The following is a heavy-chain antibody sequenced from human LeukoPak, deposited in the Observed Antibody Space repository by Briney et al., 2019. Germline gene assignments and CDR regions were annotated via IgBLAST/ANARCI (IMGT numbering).Heavy chain of an antibody. J-gene: IGHJ4*02. D-gene: IGHD3-16*01. CDR2: INPNSGGT. CDR3: ARELRGGSPQFDY. Sequence: ASVKVSCKASGYTFTNYDIHWVRQAPGQGLEWMGWINPNSGGTNYAQKFQGRVTMTRETSISTAYMELRRLRSDDTAVYYCARELRGGSPQFDYWGQGTLVTVSS. CDR1: GYTFTNYD. V-gene: IGHV1-2*02.